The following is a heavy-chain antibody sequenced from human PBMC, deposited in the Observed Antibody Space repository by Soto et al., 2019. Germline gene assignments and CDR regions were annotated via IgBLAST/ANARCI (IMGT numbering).Heavy chain of an antibody. J-gene: IGHJ6*02. CDR3: ASEGAGATTYYYYGMDV. CDR2: INAGNGNT. V-gene: IGHV1-3*01. CDR1: GYTFTSYA. D-gene: IGHD1-26*01. Sequence: ASVKVSCKASGYTFTSYAMHWVRQAPGQRLEWMGWINAGNGNTKYSQKFQGRVTITRDTSASTAYMELSSLRSEDTAVYYCASEGAGATTYYYYGMDVWGQGTTVTVSS.